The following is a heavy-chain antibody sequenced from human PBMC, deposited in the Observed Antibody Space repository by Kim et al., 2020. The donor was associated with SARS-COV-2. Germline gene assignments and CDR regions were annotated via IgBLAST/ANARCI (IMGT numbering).Heavy chain of an antibody. J-gene: IGHJ4*02. CDR3: VRQDEYCSSTTCYSRYDY. D-gene: IGHD2-2*01. V-gene: IGHV5-10-1*01. CDR2: IDPSDSYT. Sequence: GESLKISCKGSGYSFTTYWINWVRQMPGKGLEWMGRIDPSDSYTYYSPSFQGHVTISADKSISTAYLQWSSLKASDTAMYYCVRQDEYCSSTTCYSRYDYWGQGTLVTVSS. CDR1: GYSFTTYW.